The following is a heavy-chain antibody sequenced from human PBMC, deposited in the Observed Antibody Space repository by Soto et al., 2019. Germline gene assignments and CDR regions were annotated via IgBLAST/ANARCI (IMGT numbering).Heavy chain of an antibody. CDR2: SNAGNGNT. J-gene: IGHJ4*02. CDR3: ARDLGGWTDY. V-gene: IGHV1-3*01. D-gene: IGHD6-19*01. Sequence: QVQLVQSGAEVKKPGASVKVSCKASGYTFTSYAMQWVRQAPGQRLEWMGWSNAGNGNTKYSQKFQGRVTITSDTSTSTDYMELSSLRSEDTPVYYCARDLGGWTDYWGQGTLVTVSS. CDR1: GYTFTSYA.